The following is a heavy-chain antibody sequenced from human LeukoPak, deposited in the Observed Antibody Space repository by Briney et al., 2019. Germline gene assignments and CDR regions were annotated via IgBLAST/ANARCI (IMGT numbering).Heavy chain of an antibody. Sequence: GGSLRLSCAASGFTFDDYGMSWVRQAPGKWLEWVSGINWNGGSTGYADSVKGRFTISRDNAKNSLYLQMNSLRAEDTALYYCARVLPPHYYYYMDVWGKGTTVTVSS. V-gene: IGHV3-20*04. CDR2: INWNGGST. CDR3: ARVLPPHYYYYMDV. D-gene: IGHD3-10*01. CDR1: GFTFDDYG. J-gene: IGHJ6*03.